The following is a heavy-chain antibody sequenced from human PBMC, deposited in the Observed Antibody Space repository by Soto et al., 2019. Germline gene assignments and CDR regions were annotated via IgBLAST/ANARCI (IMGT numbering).Heavy chain of an antibody. CDR3: AKTRDRVVPAAPLDY. CDR1: GFTFSSYG. J-gene: IGHJ4*02. V-gene: IGHV3-30*18. Sequence: QVQLVESGGGVVQPGRSLRLSCAASGFTFSSYGMHWVRQAPGKGLEWVAVISYDGSNKYYADSGKGRFTISRDNSKNTLYLQMNGLRAEDTAVYYCAKTRDRVVPAAPLDYWGQGTLVTVSS. D-gene: IGHD2-2*01. CDR2: ISYDGSNK.